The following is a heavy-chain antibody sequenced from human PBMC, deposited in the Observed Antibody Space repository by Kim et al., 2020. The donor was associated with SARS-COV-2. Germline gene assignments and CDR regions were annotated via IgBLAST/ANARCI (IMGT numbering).Heavy chain of an antibody. CDR3: ARDLRGGMDV. CDR2: ST. D-gene: IGHD3-10*01. Sequence: STSYADSVKGRFTISSDNAKNTLYLQMNSLRAEDTAVYYCARDLRGGMDVWGQGTTVTVSS. J-gene: IGHJ6*02. V-gene: IGHV3-74*01.